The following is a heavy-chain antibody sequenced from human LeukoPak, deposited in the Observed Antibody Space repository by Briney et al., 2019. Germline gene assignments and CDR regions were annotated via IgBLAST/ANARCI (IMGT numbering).Heavy chain of an antibody. CDR2: IRSKANSYAT. CDR1: GFTFSNAW. Sequence: GGSLRLSCAASGFTFSNAWMSWVRQASGKGLEWVGRIRSKANSYATAYAASVKGRFTISRDNSKNTLYLQMNSLRAEDTAVYYCAKRWEEYQLLITGGGYDSFDYWGQGTLVTVSS. CDR3: AKRWEEYQLLITGGGYDSFDY. J-gene: IGHJ4*02. V-gene: IGHV3-73*01. D-gene: IGHD2-2*01.